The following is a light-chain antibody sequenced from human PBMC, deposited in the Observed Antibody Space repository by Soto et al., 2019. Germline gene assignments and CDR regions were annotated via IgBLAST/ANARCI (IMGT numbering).Light chain of an antibody. CDR3: QQYNIYPYT. J-gene: IGKJ2*01. CDR1: QSISSW. Sequence: DIQMTQSPSTLSASVGDRVTITCRASQSISSWLAWYQQKPGKAPKLLIYDASSLESGVPSRFSGSGSGTEFTLTISSLQPADFATYYCQQYNIYPYTFGQGTKLEIK. V-gene: IGKV1-5*01. CDR2: DAS.